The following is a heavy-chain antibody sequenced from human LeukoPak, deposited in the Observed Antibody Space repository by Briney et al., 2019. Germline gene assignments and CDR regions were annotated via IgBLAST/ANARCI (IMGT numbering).Heavy chain of an antibody. CDR1: GYTFTNYY. CDR3: ARTRGYSAYDYFDY. D-gene: IGHD5-12*01. Sequence: ASVKVSCKASGYTFTNYYIYWVRQAPGQGLESMGIINPSGGRTDYAQSFQGRVTVTRDTSTSTAYMELSSLRSEDTAVYFCARTRGYSAYDYFDYWGQGTLVTVSS. J-gene: IGHJ4*02. V-gene: IGHV1-46*01. CDR2: INPSGGRT.